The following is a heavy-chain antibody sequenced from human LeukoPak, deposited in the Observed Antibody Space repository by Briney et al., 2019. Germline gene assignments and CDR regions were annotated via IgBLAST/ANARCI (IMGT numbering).Heavy chain of an antibody. Sequence: ASVKVSCKASGYTFIGYYIQWVRQALGQGPEWMGWMNPDSGITNYAQKFRGRVTMTRDTSINTAYMEVSRLTSDDTAIYYCARDPSGDSSGYPFDHWGQGTLVTVSS. V-gene: IGHV1-2*02. CDR1: GYTFIGYY. D-gene: IGHD3-22*01. CDR2: MNPDSGIT. CDR3: ARDPSGDSSGYPFDH. J-gene: IGHJ4*02.